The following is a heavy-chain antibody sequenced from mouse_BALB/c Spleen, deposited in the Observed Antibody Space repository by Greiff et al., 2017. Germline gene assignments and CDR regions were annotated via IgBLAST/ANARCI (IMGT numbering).Heavy chain of an antibody. J-gene: IGHJ2*01. CDR3: ARPDGYYPFDY. V-gene: IGHV1-54*03. Sequence: QVQLQQSGAELVRPGTSVKVSCKASGYAFTNYLIEWVKQRPGQGLEWIGVINPGSGGTNYNEKFKGKATLTADKSSSTAYMQLSSLTSDDSAVYFCARPDGYYPFDYWGQGTTLTVSS. CDR1: GYAFTNYL. CDR2: INPGSGGT. D-gene: IGHD2-3*01.